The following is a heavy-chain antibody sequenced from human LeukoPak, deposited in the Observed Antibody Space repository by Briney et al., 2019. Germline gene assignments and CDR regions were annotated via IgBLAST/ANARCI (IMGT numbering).Heavy chain of an antibody. CDR1: GFTFSSYG. Sequence: GRSLRLSCAASGFTFSSYGMHWVRQAPGKGLEWVAVIWYDGSNKYYADSVKGRFTISRDNSKNTLYLQMNSLRAEDTAVYYCARDQGGYDGGLLYYFDYWGQGTLVTVSS. J-gene: IGHJ4*02. D-gene: IGHD5-12*01. V-gene: IGHV3-33*01. CDR3: ARDQGGYDGGLLYYFDY. CDR2: IWYDGSNK.